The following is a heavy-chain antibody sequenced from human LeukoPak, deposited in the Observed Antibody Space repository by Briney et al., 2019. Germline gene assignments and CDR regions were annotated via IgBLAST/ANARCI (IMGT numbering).Heavy chain of an antibody. D-gene: IGHD5-24*01. CDR1: GYTLTELS. CDR2: FDPEDGET. CDR3: ATSGSDGYNLGY. V-gene: IGHV1-24*01. Sequence: ASVKVSCKVSGYTLTELSMHWVRQAPGKGLEWMGGFDPEDGETIYAQKFQGRVTMTEDTSTDTAYMELSSLRSEDTAVYYCATSGSDGYNLGYWGQGTLVTVSS. J-gene: IGHJ4*02.